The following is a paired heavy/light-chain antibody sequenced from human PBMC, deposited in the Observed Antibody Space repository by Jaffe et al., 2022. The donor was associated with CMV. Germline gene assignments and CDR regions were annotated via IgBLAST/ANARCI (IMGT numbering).Light chain of an antibody. J-gene: IGKJ3*01. CDR2: GAS. CDR1: QDINNN. CDR3: QKYNIGLEA. Sequence: DIQMTQSPSSLSASVGDRVTITCRASQDINNNLAWYQQKPGKVPKVLIYGASTLQSGVPSRFSGSGSGTDFTLTISSLQPEDVGTYYCQKYNIGLEAFGPGTKVDFK. V-gene: IGKV1-27*01.
Heavy chain of an antibody. V-gene: IGHV3-53*01. CDR1: GYTVSHNY. J-gene: IGHJ4*02. D-gene: IGHD6-25*01. CDR2: IFSGGDT. Sequence: EVQLVESGGGLIQPGGSLRLSCTASGYTVSHNYMTWVRQAPAKGLECVSIIFSGGDTFYADSVKGRFTVSRDRSKNTLYLQMNSLTVEDAAVYYCATSPRAAYWGRGTLVTVSS. CDR3: ATSPRAAY.